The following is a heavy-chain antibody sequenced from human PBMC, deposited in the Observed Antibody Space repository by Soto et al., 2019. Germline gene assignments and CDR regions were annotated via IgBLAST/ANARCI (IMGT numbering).Heavy chain of an antibody. D-gene: IGHD2-2*01. CDR3: ARGYCSSTSCYGYFDY. CDR1: GGSISSGGYY. J-gene: IGHJ4*02. CDR2: IYYSGST. Sequence: SETLSLTCTVSGGSISSGGYYWSWIRQHPGKGLEWIGYIYYSGSTYYNPSLRSRVTISVDTSKNQFSLKLSYVTAADTAVYYCARGYCSSTSCYGYFDYWGQGTLVTVSS. V-gene: IGHV4-31*03.